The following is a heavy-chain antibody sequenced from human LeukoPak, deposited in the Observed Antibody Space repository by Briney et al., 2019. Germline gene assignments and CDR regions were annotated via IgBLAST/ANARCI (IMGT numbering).Heavy chain of an antibody. V-gene: IGHV1-2*02. D-gene: IGHD2-21*02. CDR3: ARGRGTATQLPYCYYYMDV. CDR2: INPNSGGT. CDR1: GYTFTSYY. Sequence: RASVKVSCKASGYTFTSYYMHWVRQAPGQGLEWMGWINPNSGGTNYAQKFQGRVTMTRDTSISTAYMELSRLRSDDTAVYYCARGRGTATQLPYCYYYMDVWGKGTTVTVSS. J-gene: IGHJ6*03.